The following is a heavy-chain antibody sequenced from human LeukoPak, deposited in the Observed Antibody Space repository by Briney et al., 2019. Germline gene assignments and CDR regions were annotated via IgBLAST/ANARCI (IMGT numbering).Heavy chain of an antibody. J-gene: IGHJ4*02. D-gene: IGHD5-18*01. V-gene: IGHV1-8*03. CDR1: GYTFTSYN. Sequence: ASVKVSCKASGYTFTSYNINWVRQATGQGLEWMGWMNPNSGNTGYAQKFQGRVTITRNTSISTAYMELSSLRSEDTAVYYCARVGRGYSYGRGPDYWGRGTLVTVSS. CDR2: MNPNSGNT. CDR3: ARVGRGYSYGRGPDY.